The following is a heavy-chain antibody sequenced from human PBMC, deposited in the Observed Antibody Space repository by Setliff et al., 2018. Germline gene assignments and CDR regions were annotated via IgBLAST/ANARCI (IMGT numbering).Heavy chain of an antibody. CDR3: ARDFGDYGLDP. J-gene: IGHJ5*02. Sequence: PSETLSLTCTVSGGSISSHYWSWIRQPPGKGLEWIGYIYYSGSTYYNPSLKSRVTISVDTSKNQFSLKLSSVTAADTAVYYCARDFGDYGLDPWGQGTLVTVSS. CDR2: IYYSGST. D-gene: IGHD4-17*01. CDR1: GGSISSHY. V-gene: IGHV4-59*11.